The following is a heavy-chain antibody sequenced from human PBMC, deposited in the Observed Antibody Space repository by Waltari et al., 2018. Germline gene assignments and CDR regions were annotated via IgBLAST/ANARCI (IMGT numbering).Heavy chain of an antibody. CDR1: GFTFSSYE. D-gene: IGHD5-12*01. CDR2: ISSSGSTI. V-gene: IGHV3-48*03. Sequence: EVQLVESGGGLVQPGGSLRLSCAASGFTFSSYEMNWVRQAPGKGLEWVSYISSSGSTIYYADSVKGRFTISRDNAKNSLYLQMNSLRAEDTAVYYCARGADGYNPHLDYWGQGTLVIVSS. CDR3: ARGADGYNPHLDY. J-gene: IGHJ4*02.